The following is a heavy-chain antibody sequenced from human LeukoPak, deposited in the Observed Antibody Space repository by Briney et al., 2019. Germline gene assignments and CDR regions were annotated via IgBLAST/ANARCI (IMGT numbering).Heavy chain of an antibody. CDR2: IYNSGT. CDR3: ARDQGDGYTWASGSFDF. V-gene: IGHV4-39*07. D-gene: IGHD5-24*01. CDR1: GGSISSSSYY. Sequence: SETLSLTCTVSGGSISSSSYYWDWIRQSPGKGLEWIGSIYNSGTYNNPSLKSRVTISVDTSKNQFFLNLNSVTAADTAVYYCARDQGDGYTWASGSFDFWGQGTLVTVSS. J-gene: IGHJ4*02.